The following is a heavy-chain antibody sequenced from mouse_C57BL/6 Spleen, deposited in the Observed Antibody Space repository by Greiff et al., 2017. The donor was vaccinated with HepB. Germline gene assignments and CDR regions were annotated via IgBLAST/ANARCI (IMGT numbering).Heavy chain of an antibody. J-gene: IGHJ4*01. D-gene: IGHD3-2*02. CDR2: IHPNSGST. CDR3: ARGDSSGYVYAMDY. Sequence: QVQLQQPGAELVKPGASVKLSCKASGYTFTSYWMHWVKQRPGQGLEWIGMIHPNSGSTNYNEKFKSKATLTVDKSSSTAYMQLSSLTSEDSAVYYCARGDSSGYVYAMDYWGQGTSVTVSS. V-gene: IGHV1-64*01. CDR1: GYTFTSYW.